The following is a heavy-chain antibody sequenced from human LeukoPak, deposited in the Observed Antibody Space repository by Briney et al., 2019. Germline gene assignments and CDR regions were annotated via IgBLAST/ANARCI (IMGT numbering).Heavy chain of an antibody. D-gene: IGHD6-19*01. V-gene: IGHV4-59*11. J-gene: IGHJ4*02. CDR3: AKDVSKQWLVRVDY. Sequence: SETLSLTCTVSGDSFSSHYWTWIRQPPGKGLEWIGYISYIGSTNYNPSLKSRVTISIDTSKNQFSLKLSSVTAADTAVYYCAKDVSKQWLVRVDYWGQGTLVTVSS. CDR2: ISYIGST. CDR1: GDSFSSHY.